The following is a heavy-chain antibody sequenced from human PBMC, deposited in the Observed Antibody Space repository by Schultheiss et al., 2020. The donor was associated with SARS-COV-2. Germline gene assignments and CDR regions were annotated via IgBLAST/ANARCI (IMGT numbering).Heavy chain of an antibody. CDR3: ARGTIGTTGATGGMDV. CDR1: GGSISSYY. Sequence: SETLSLTCTVSGGSISSYYWSWIRQPAGKGLEWIGRIYTSGSTNYNPSLKSRVTISVDTSKNQFSLKLSSVTAADTAVYYCARGTIGTTGATGGMDVWGQGTTVTVSS. CDR2: IYTSGST. J-gene: IGHJ6*02. V-gene: IGHV4-4*07. D-gene: IGHD4-17*01.